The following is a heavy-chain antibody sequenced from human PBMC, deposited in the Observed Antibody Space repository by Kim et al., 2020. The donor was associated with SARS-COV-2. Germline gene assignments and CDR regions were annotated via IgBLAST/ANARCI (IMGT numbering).Heavy chain of an antibody. CDR3: ARDLKIPGSITMIRGVIPGYIDY. CDR2: ISSSSNYI. CDR1: GFTFSSYS. D-gene: IGHD3-10*01. Sequence: GGSLRLSCAASGFTFSSYSMNWVRQAPGKGLEWVSSISSSSNYIYYAASVKGCFTITRDNAKNLLYLQMNSLRAEDTAVYYSARDLKIPGSITMIRGVIPGYIDYWGQGTLVTVSS. J-gene: IGHJ4*02. V-gene: IGHV3-21*01.